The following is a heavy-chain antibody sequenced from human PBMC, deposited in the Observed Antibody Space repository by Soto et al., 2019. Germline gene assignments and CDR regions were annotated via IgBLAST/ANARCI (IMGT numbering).Heavy chain of an antibody. CDR3: ERDVRRGYDLDV. Sequence: EGQLVESGGGLVQPGGSLRLSCTVSGFTFTDYSLNWVRQAPGKGLEWLSYVSASRKTIYYAGSVRGRFTVSRDNAKNSLYLQMTSLRDEDTAVYYCERDVRRGYDLDVWGQGTMVTVSS. CDR2: VSASRKTI. CDR1: GFTFTDYS. V-gene: IGHV3-48*02. J-gene: IGHJ6*02.